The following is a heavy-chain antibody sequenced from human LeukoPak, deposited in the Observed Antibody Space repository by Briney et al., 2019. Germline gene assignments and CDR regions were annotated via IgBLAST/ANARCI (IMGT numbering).Heavy chain of an antibody. Sequence: GGSLRLSCAASGFTFSNYWVHWVRQAPGKGLVWVSRINRDGSTTKYADSVKGRFTVSRDNAKNTLNLQVNSLRAEDTAVYYCARDKKSGESSEIDYWGQGTLVTVSS. D-gene: IGHD3-10*01. CDR1: GFTFSNYW. J-gene: IGHJ4*02. V-gene: IGHV3-74*03. CDR2: INRDGSTT. CDR3: ARDKKSGESSEIDY.